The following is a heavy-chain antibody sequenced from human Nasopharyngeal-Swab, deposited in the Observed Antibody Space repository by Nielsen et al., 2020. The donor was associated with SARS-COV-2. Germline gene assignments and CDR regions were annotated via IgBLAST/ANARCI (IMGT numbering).Heavy chain of an antibody. CDR3: ARVEDNFGDYIDY. CDR2: ISSDRSIYT. V-gene: IGHV3-11*06. Sequence: GGSLRLSCAASGFSSSDYYMSWIRQAPGKGPEWVAYISSDRSIYTFYADSVKGRFTISRDTAKNSLSLQMDSLRVEDTAVYFCARVEDNFGDYIDYWGQGTLVAVSS. J-gene: IGHJ4*02. D-gene: IGHD4-17*01. CDR1: GFSSSDYY.